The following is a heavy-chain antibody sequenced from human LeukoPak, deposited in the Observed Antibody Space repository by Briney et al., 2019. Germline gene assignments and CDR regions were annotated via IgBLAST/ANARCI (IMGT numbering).Heavy chain of an antibody. CDR1: GFTFSSYG. J-gene: IGHJ4*02. D-gene: IGHD5-18*01. Sequence: GGSLRLSCAASGFTFSSYGMNWVRQAPGKGLEWVAVILYDGNNKYYADSVKDRFSISRDNSKNTLYLQMNSLRAEDTAVYYCAKNAHYQGYSYGGIDYWGQGTLVTVSS. V-gene: IGHV3-30-3*02. CDR3: AKNAHYQGYSYGGIDY. CDR2: ILYDGNNK.